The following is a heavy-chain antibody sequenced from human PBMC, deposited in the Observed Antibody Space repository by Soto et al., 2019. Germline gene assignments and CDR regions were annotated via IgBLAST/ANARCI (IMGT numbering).Heavy chain of an antibody. CDR2: IYYRGST. V-gene: IGHV4-31*03. Sequence: QVQLQESGPGLVKPSQTLSLTCTVSGGSISSGGYYWSWIRQHPGKGLEWIGYIYYRGSTYYTPSPTIRVAISLDTSKTQSPLKLSSVTAADTAVYSGASAYGSGYMDVWGPGTTVTVSS. CDR3: ASAYGSGYMDV. J-gene: IGHJ6*02. CDR1: GGSISSGGYY. D-gene: IGHD3-10*01.